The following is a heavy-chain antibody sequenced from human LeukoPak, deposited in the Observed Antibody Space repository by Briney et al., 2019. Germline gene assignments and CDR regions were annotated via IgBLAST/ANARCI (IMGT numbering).Heavy chain of an antibody. D-gene: IGHD1-26*01. CDR3: ARGLRGSYSGYFDY. J-gene: IGHJ4*02. CDR2: IYSGGST. Sequence: PGGSLRLSCAASGFTVSSNYMSWVRQAPGKGLEWVSVIYSGGSTYYADSVKGRFTISRDNSKNTLYLQMNSLRAEDTAVYYCARGLRGSYSGYFDYWGQGTLVTVSS. V-gene: IGHV3-53*01. CDR1: GFTVSSNY.